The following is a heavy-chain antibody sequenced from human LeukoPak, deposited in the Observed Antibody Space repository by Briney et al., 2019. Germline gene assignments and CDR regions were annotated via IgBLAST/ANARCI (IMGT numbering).Heavy chain of an antibody. D-gene: IGHD2-21*01. CDR1: GFTFSRYA. CDR2: ISGGGGST. V-gene: IGHV3-23*01. Sequence: GGSLRLSCAASGFTFSRYAMTWVRQAPGKGLDWVSGISGGGGSTYYADTVKGRFTISRDNSKNTLYLQMNSLRAEDTAVHYCAKSDLAYCRGDCYSDYWGQGTLVTVSS. CDR3: AKSDLAYCRGDCYSDY. J-gene: IGHJ4*02.